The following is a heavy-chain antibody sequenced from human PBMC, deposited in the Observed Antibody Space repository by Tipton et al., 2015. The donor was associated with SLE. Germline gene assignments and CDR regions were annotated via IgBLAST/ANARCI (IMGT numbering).Heavy chain of an antibody. CDR3: ARFRDEYYYYAVDV. CDR2: IYYSGST. J-gene: IGHJ6*02. V-gene: IGHV4-39*07. Sequence: TLSLTCTVSGGSINTRSYYWGWIRQPPGKGLEWIGSIYYSGSTYYNPSLKSRVTISVDTSKNQFSLKLSSVTAADTAVYYCARFRDEYYYYAVDVWGQGTTVTVSS. CDR1: GGSINTRSYY.